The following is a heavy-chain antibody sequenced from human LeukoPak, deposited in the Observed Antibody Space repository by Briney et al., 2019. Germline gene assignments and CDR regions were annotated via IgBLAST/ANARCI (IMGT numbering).Heavy chain of an antibody. V-gene: IGHV3-21*01. J-gene: IGHJ4*02. CDR3: ARDVIAVAGTS. D-gene: IGHD6-19*01. CDR1: GFTFSSYS. Sequence: GGSLRLSCAASGFTFSSYSMDWVRQAPGKGLEWVSSISSSSSYIYYADSVKGRFTISRDNAKNSLYLQMNSLRAEDTAVYYCARDVIAVAGTSWGQGTLVTVSS. CDR2: ISSSSSYI.